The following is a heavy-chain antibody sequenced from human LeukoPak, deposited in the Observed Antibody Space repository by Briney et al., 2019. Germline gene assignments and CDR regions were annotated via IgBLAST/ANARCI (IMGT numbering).Heavy chain of an antibody. CDR2: IYHSGST. Sequence: PSETLSLTCTVSGGSISSYYWSWIRQPPGKGLEWIGYIYHSGSTYYNPSLKSRVTISVDRSKNQFSLKLSSVTAADTAVYYCARSLGYCSSTSCYTDAFDIWGQGTMVTVSS. J-gene: IGHJ3*02. CDR3: ARSLGYCSSTSCYTDAFDI. V-gene: IGHV4-59*12. CDR1: GGSISSYY. D-gene: IGHD2-2*02.